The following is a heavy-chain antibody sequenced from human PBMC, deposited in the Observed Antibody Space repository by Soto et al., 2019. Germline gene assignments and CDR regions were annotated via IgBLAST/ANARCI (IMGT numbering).Heavy chain of an antibody. CDR2: IYYSGST. V-gene: IGHV4-39*01. Sequence: PSETLSLTCTVSGGSISSSSYYWGWIRQPPWKGLEWIGSIYYSGSTYYNPSLKSRVTISVDTSKNQFSLKLSSVTAADTAVYYCARHLGITMVRGANWFDPWGQGTLATVSS. J-gene: IGHJ5*02. CDR1: GGSISSSSYY. D-gene: IGHD3-10*01. CDR3: ARHLGITMVRGANWFDP.